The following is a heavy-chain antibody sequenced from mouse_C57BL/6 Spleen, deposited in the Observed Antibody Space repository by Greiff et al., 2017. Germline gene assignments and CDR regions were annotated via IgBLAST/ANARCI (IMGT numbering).Heavy chain of an antibody. CDR3: ARGVTTVVAEY. J-gene: IGHJ2*01. V-gene: IGHV1-55*01. D-gene: IGHD1-1*01. Sequence: QVQLQQSGAELVKPGASVKMSCKASGYTFTSYWITWVKQRPGQGLEWIGDIYPGSGSTNYNEKFKSKATLTVDTSSSTAYMQLSSLTSEDSAVYYCARGVTTVVAEYWGQGTTLTVSS. CDR2: IYPGSGST. CDR1: GYTFTSYW.